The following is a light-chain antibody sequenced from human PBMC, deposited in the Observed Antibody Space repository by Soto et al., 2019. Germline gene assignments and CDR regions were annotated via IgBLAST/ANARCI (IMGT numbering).Light chain of an antibody. V-gene: IGLV2-11*01. CDR1: SSDVGGYNY. J-gene: IGLJ1*01. Sequence: QSVLTQPRSVSGSPGQSVTISCTGTSSDVGGYNYVSWYQQHPGKAPKLMIYDVSKRPSGVPDRFSGSKSGNTASLTISGLQAEDEAAYYCCSYAGSYTYVFGTGTKSPS. CDR3: CSYAGSYTYV. CDR2: DVS.